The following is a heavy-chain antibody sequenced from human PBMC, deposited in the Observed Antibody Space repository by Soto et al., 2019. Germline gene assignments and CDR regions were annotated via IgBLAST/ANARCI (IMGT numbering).Heavy chain of an antibody. CDR1: GGSISSGGYY. CDR3: AREVGMLLARGYSYGYFDY. V-gene: IGHV4-31*03. J-gene: IGHJ4*02. CDR2: IYYSGST. Sequence: QVQLQESGPGLVKPSQTLSLTCTVSGGSISSGGYYWSWIRQHPGKGLEWIGYIYYSGSTSYNPSLKSRVTISVDTSKNQFSLKLSSVTAADTAVYYCAREVGMLLARGYSYGYFDYWGQGTLVTVSS. D-gene: IGHD5-18*01.